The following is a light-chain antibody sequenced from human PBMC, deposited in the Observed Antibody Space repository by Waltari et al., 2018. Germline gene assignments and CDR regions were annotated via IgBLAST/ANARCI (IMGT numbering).Light chain of an antibody. CDR2: DVT. CDR1: GSDVGDYNY. CDR3: CSYASTWV. V-gene: IGLV2-11*01. Sequence: QSALTQPRSVSGSPGQSVTISCTGTGSDVGDYNYVSWYQQLPGNAPKLVIYDVTQRPPVVPDRSSGTSAANAASRTISGLQAKDEAYCYCCSYASTWVFGGGTKLTVL. J-gene: IGLJ3*02.